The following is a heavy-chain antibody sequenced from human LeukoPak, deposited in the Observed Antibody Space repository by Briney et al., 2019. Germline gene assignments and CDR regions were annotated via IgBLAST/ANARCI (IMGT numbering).Heavy chain of an antibody. J-gene: IGHJ4*02. CDR1: GYTFTEYY. D-gene: IGHD2-15*01. Sequence: GATVKASCKVSGYTFTEYYLHWGRQAPGQGLEWVGYINPRDGGTSSPPNFRGRVTMTTDASSSTVYMELSRLTSDDTAIYYCAREGNGLLSTDLDYWGQGTLVTVSS. CDR2: INPRDGGT. CDR3: AREGNGLLSTDLDY. V-gene: IGHV1-2*02.